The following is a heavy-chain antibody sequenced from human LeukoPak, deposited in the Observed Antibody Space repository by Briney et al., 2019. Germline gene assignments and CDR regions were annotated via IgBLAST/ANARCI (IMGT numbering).Heavy chain of an antibody. Sequence: GGSLRLSCTASGFTFSSYNMNWVRQAPGKGLEWVANIKQDGSHKYYVDSVKGRFTISRDNAKNSLYLQMNSLRVEDTAVYYCVREEGYWGQGTLVTVSS. J-gene: IGHJ4*02. CDR1: GFTFSSYN. CDR2: IKQDGSHK. V-gene: IGHV3-7*01. CDR3: VREEGY.